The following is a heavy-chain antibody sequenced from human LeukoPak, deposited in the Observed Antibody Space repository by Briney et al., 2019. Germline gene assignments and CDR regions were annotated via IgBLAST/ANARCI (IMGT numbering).Heavy chain of an antibody. CDR2: VSGNGYP. J-gene: IGHJ4*02. CDR3: AKDGPYHFFDY. Sequence: GGSLRRSCVASGFTFNTYAMSWVRQFPGKGLEWVSTVSGNGYPFVVDSVKGRFTISRDNSRNTLYLQMSSLRPDDTAVYYCAKDGPYHFFDYWGQGALVTVSS. V-gene: IGHV3-23*01. D-gene: IGHD3-16*01. CDR1: GFTFNTYA.